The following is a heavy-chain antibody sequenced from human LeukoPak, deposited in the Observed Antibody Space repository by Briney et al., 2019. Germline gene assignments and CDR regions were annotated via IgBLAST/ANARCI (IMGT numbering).Heavy chain of an antibody. J-gene: IGHJ5*02. CDR2: INAGNGNT. V-gene: IGHV1-3*01. Sequence: ASVKVSCKASGYTFTSYAMHWVRQAPGQGLEWMGWINAGNGNTKYSQKFQGRVTITRDTSASTAYMELSSLRSEDTAVYYCARDLRVVPAAPPHTKFDPWGQGTLVTVSS. CDR3: ARDLRVVPAAPPHTKFDP. CDR1: GYTFTSYA. D-gene: IGHD2-2*01.